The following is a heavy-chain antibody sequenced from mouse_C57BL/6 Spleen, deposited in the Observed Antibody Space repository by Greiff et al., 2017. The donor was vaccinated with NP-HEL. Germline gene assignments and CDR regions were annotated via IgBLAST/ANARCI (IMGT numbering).Heavy chain of an antibody. CDR1: GYTFTSYD. V-gene: IGHV1-85*01. J-gene: IGHJ3*01. CDR3: ARYYYGSSYWFAY. Sequence: VKLVESGPELVKPGASVKLSCKASGYTFTSYDINWVKQRPGQGLEWIGWIYPRDGSTKYNEKFKGKATLTVDTSSSTAYMELHSLTSEDSAVYFCARYYYGSSYWFAYWGQGTLVTVSA. D-gene: IGHD1-1*01. CDR2: IYPRDGST.